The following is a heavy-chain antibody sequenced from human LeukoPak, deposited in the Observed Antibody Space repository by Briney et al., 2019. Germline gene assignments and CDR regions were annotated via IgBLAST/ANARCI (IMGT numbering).Heavy chain of an antibody. CDR3: AKGRGDYYYYGMDV. CDR2: ISGSGGST. J-gene: IGHJ6*02. V-gene: IGHV3-23*01. D-gene: IGHD3-10*01. Sequence: GGSLRLSCAASGFTVSSYAMSWVRQAPGKGLEWVSAISGSGGSTYYADSVKGRFTISRDNSKNTLYLQMNSLRAEDTAVYYCAKGRGDYYYYGMDVWGQGTTVTVSS. CDR1: GFTVSSYA.